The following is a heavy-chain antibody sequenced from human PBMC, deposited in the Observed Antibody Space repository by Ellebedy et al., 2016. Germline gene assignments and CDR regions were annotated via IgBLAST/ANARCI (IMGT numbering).Heavy chain of an antibody. CDR3: AKDNRVGAPDYFFDY. CDR2: VTWDGDSA. CDR1: GFTFDDYA. V-gene: IGHV3-43D*03. J-gene: IGHJ4*02. D-gene: IGHD5-12*01. Sequence: GGSLRLSCAASGFTFDDYAMHWVRQAPGKGLEWVSLVTWDGDSAYYADSVKGRFTISRDNRKNSVFLQMNSLRPEDTALYYCAKDNRVGAPDYFFDYWGQGSLVTVSS.